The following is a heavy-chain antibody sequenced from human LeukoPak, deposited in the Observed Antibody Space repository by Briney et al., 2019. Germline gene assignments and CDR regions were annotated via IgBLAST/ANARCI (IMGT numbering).Heavy chain of an antibody. Sequence: RRASVKVSCTASGYTFSDYYIHWLRQAPGQGLEWMGWINPKSGGTNYAQKFQGRVTMTRDTSISTAYMELSRLRSDDTAVYYCVRDRRIAAASYYYYYMDVWGKGTTVTVSS. V-gene: IGHV1-2*02. D-gene: IGHD6-13*01. CDR3: VRDRRIAAASYYYYYMDV. J-gene: IGHJ6*03. CDR2: INPKSGGT. CDR1: GYTFSDYY.